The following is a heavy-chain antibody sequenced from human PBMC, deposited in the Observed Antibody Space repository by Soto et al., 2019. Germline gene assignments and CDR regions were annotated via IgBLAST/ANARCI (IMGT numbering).Heavy chain of an antibody. CDR3: YVWGSYRNAFDI. CDR1: GYTFTSYD. CDR2: MNPNSGNT. J-gene: IGHJ3*02. Sequence: GSSVKVSFKSSGYTFTSYDINWVLQATGQGLEWMGWMNPNSGNTGYAQKFQGRVTMTRNTSISTAYMELSSLRSEDTAVYYCYVWGSYRNAFDIWGQGTMVTVSS. V-gene: IGHV1-8*01. D-gene: IGHD3-16*02.